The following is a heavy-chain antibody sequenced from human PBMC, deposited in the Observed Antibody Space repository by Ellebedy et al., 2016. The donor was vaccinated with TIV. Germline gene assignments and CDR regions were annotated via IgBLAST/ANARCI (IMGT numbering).Heavy chain of an antibody. CDR3: ARTLEYGDNYYLDY. Sequence: ASVKVSXKASGYRFTSFTIHWVRQAPGQRPEWMGWIIAGSGNTRYSQKFQDRVTITRDTSARISYMYLSSLRSEDTAVYYCARTLEYGDNYYLDYWGQGTLVTVSS. CDR1: GYRFTSFT. D-gene: IGHD4-23*01. J-gene: IGHJ4*02. CDR2: IIAGSGNT. V-gene: IGHV1-3*01.